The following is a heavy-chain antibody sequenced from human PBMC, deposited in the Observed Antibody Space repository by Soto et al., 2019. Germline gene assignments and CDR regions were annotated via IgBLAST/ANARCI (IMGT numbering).Heavy chain of an antibody. CDR2: ISPGGDT. J-gene: IGHJ4*02. V-gene: IGHV3-23*01. CDR1: GFTFSGYA. CDR3: AKDPSTGYAAH. D-gene: IGHD3-9*01. Sequence: EVQLLESGGDLVQPGGSLRLSCVASGFTFSGYAMTWVRQAPGKGLEWVSTISPGGDTHYADSVKGRFTLSRDNAKDTLFIEMNSLRAEDTAVYYCAKDPSTGYAAHWGQGTLVTVSS.